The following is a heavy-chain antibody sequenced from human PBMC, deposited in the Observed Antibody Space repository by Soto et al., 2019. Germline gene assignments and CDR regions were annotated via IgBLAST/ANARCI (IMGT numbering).Heavy chain of an antibody. D-gene: IGHD3-9*01. CDR2: INPDGSST. J-gene: IGHJ4*02. Sequence: GGSLRLSCAASGFTFSTFWMHWVSQAPGKGLVWVSRINPDGSSTTYADSVKGRFTISRDNAKNMLYLHMNSLRAEDTAVYYCATGTIDSRYYFDYWGQGALVTAPQ. V-gene: IGHV3-74*01. CDR1: GFTFSTFW. CDR3: ATGTIDSRYYFDY.